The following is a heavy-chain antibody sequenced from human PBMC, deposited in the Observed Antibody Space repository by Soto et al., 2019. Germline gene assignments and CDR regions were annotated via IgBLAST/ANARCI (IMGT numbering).Heavy chain of an antibody. Sequence: ASMKVSCKASGYTFTGYYMHWVRQAPGQGLEWMGWINPNSGGTNYAQKFQGRVTMTRDTSISTAYMELSRLRSDDTAVYYCARDPVAVAGTYYYYYYGMDVWGQGTAVTVSS. D-gene: IGHD6-19*01. V-gene: IGHV1-2*02. CDR3: ARDPVAVAGTYYYYYYGMDV. J-gene: IGHJ6*02. CDR2: INPNSGGT. CDR1: GYTFTGYY.